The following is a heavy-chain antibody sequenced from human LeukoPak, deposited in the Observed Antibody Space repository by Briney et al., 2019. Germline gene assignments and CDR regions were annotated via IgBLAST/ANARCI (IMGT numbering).Heavy chain of an antibody. J-gene: IGHJ4*02. CDR3: ARDNGYSYGTDY. CDR2: ALYTGST. Sequence: PSETLSLTCSVSGGSISSYFWSWIRQAPGKGLEWVGYALYTGSTEYNPALKSRVTISLDTSNNQFSLRLSSVTAADTAVYYCARDNGYSYGTDYWGQGRLVTVSS. D-gene: IGHD5-18*01. CDR1: GGSISSYF. V-gene: IGHV4-59*01.